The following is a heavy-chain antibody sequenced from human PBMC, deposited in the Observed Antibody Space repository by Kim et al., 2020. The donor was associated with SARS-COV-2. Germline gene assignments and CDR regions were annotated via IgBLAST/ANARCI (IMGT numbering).Heavy chain of an antibody. J-gene: IGHJ6*03. CDR1: GFTFSSYA. CDR2: ISYDGSNK. CDR3: ARAHSSGYYYTVPPMDV. D-gene: IGHD3-22*01. Sequence: GGSLRLSCAASGFTFSSYAMHWVRQAPGKGLEWVAVISYDGSNKYYADSVKGRFTISRDNSKNTLYLQMNSLRAEDTAVYYCARAHSSGYYYTVPPMDV. V-gene: IGHV3-30*04.